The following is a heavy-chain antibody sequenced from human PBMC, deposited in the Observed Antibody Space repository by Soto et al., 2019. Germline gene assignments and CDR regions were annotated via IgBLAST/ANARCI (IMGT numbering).Heavy chain of an antibody. CDR3: ARGGIASAGDGKFMDV. D-gene: IGHD6-13*01. V-gene: IGHV1-2*04. Sequence: ASVKVSCKASGYTFTGYYMHWVRQAPGQGLEWMGWINPNSGGTNYAQKFQGWVTMTRYTSSSTAYMELGMLRSDDTAVYYCARGGIASAGDGKFMDVWGQGTTVTVSS. CDR2: INPNSGGT. J-gene: IGHJ6*02. CDR1: GYTFTGYY.